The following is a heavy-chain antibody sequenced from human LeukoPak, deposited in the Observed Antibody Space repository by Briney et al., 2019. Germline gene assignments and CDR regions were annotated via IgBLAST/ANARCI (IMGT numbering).Heavy chain of an antibody. Sequence: ASVKVSCKVSGYTLTELSMHWVRQAPGKGLEWMGGFDPEDGETIYAQKFQGRVTMTRNTSISTAYMELSSLRSEDTAVYYCASSKLGDLAAAGTFDYWGQGTLVTVSS. CDR3: ASSKLGDLAAAGTFDY. CDR1: GYTLTELS. D-gene: IGHD6-13*01. V-gene: IGHV1-24*01. CDR2: FDPEDGET. J-gene: IGHJ4*02.